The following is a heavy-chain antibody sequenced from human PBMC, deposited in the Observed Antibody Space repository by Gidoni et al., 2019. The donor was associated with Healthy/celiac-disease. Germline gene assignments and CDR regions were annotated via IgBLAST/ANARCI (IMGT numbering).Heavy chain of an antibody. Sequence: QVQLVQSGAEVKKPGASVKVSCKASGYTFTSYDINWVRQATGQGLEWMGWRNPNSGNTGYAQKFQGRVTMTRNTSISTAYMELSSLRSEDTAVYYCARARKPRNSNWFDPWGQGTLVTVSS. J-gene: IGHJ5*02. V-gene: IGHV1-8*01. CDR3: ARARKPRNSNWFDP. D-gene: IGHD4-4*01. CDR2: RNPNSGNT. CDR1: GYTFTSYD.